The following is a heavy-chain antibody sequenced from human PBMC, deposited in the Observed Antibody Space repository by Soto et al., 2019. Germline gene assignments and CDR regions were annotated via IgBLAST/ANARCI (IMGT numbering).Heavy chain of an antibody. J-gene: IGHJ4*02. CDR1: GYTFTSYA. D-gene: IGHD2-15*01. CDR2: INAGNGNT. CDR3: ARYCSGGSCYPY. V-gene: IGHV1-3*01. Sequence: QVQLVQSGAEVKKPGASVKVSCKASGYTFTSYAMHWVRQAPGQRLEWMGWINAGNGNTKYSQKFQGRVTITRDTSASTAYMEQCSLRSEDTAVYYCARYCSGGSCYPYWGQGSLVTVSS.